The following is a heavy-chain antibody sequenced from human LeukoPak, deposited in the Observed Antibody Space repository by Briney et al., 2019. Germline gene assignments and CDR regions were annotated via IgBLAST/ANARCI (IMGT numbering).Heavy chain of an antibody. D-gene: IGHD2-2*01. J-gene: IGHJ6*03. Sequence: SETLSLTCTVSGGSISSHYWSWIRQPPGKGLEWIGYIYYSGSTNYNPSLKSRVTISVDTSKNQFSLKLSSVTAADTAVYYCARTIVVVPAAMFGYYYYYMDVWGNGTTVTVSS. CDR3: ARTIVVVPAAMFGYYYYYMDV. V-gene: IGHV4-59*11. CDR2: IYYSGST. CDR1: GGSISSHY.